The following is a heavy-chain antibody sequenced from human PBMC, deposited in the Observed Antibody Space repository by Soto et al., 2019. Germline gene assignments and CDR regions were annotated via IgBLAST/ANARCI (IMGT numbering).Heavy chain of an antibody. CDR3: VRDGTKTLRDWFDP. CDR1: GASVSGFY. J-gene: IGHJ5*02. Sequence: ETLSFTCTVSGASVSGFYWSWIRKSAGKGLEWIGRIYATGTTDYNPSLKSRVMMSVDTSKKQFSLKLRSVTAADTAVYYCVRDGTKTLRDWFDPWGQGISVTVS. CDR2: IYATGTT. V-gene: IGHV4-4*07. D-gene: IGHD1-1*01.